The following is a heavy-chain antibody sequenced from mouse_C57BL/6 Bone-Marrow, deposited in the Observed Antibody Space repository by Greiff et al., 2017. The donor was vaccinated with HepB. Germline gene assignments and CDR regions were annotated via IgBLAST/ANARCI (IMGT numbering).Heavy chain of an antibody. CDR1: GFTFSDYG. J-gene: IGHJ2*01. CDR3: ARRGDGNYFYFDY. Sequence: EVKLMESGGGLVQPGGSLKLSCAASGFTFSDYGMAWVRQAPRKGPEWVAFISNLAYSIYYADTVTGRFTISRENAKNTLYLEMSSRRSEDTAMYYCARRGDGNYFYFDYWGQGTTLTVSS. D-gene: IGHD2-1*01. V-gene: IGHV5-15*01. CDR2: ISNLAYSI.